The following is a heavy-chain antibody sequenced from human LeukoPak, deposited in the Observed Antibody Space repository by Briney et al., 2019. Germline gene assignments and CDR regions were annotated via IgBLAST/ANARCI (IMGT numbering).Heavy chain of an antibody. CDR3: ARVIAAAGTLYYYYYMDV. CDR2: IYYSGST. J-gene: IGHJ6*03. V-gene: IGHV4-59*01. CDR1: GGSISSYY. D-gene: IGHD6-13*01. Sequence: SETLSLTCTVSGGSISSYYWSWIRQPPGKGLEWIGYIYYSGSTNYNPSLKSRVTISVDTSKNQFSLKLSSVTAADTAVYYCARVIAAAGTLYYYYYMDVWGKGTTVTVSS.